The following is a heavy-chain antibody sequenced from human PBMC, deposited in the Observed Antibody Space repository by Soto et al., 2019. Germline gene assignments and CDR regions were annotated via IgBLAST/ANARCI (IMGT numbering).Heavy chain of an antibody. D-gene: IGHD4-17*01. CDR3: TRKQYGFAFDI. V-gene: IGHV3-13*01. CDR1: GFAFSTYN. CDR2: VGTSGET. Sequence: PGGSLRLSCVASGFAFSTYNMHWVRQVTGKDLEWVSVVGTSGETYYSGSVKGRFTISRENAKNSFFLQMNSLRAEDTAVYYCTRKQYGFAFDIWGQGTMVTVSS. J-gene: IGHJ3*02.